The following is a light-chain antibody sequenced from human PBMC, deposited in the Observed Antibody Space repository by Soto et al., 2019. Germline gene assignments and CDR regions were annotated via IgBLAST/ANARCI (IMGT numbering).Light chain of an antibody. CDR3: QQANSFPPTT. Sequence: DIQMTQSPSSVSASVGDRVTITCRASQGIHRWVAWYQQKPGKAPKLLIYGATTLQNGVPSRFSGSGSGTDFTLTISNLQAEDFATYYCQQANSFPPTTFGQGTRLDIK. V-gene: IGKV1D-12*01. J-gene: IGKJ5*01. CDR2: GAT. CDR1: QGIHRW.